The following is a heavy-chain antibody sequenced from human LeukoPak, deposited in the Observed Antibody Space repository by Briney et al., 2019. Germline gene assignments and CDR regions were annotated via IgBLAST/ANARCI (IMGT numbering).Heavy chain of an antibody. V-gene: IGHV3-33*01. CDR3: ARDQYDTWSRRGNFDS. J-gene: IGHJ4*02. Sequence: GGSLRLSCATSGFTFSSYGFHWVRQAPGKGLEWVAVISNNGGYKHYTDSVKGRFTISRDNTKNSLYLQMNSLRVEDTAVFYCARDQYDTWSRRGNFDSWGQGTLVIVSS. CDR2: ISNNGGYK. D-gene: IGHD3-3*01. CDR1: GFTFSSYG.